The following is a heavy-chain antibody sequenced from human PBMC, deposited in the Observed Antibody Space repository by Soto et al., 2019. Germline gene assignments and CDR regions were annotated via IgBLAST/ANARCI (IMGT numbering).Heavy chain of an antibody. V-gene: IGHV4-30-2*01. CDR3: ATRYCSSTRPLGLTNCLDY. J-gene: IGHJ4*02. D-gene: IGHD2-2*01. Sequence: QLQLQESGSGLVKPSQTLSLTCAVSGGSISSGGYSWSWIRQPPGKGLEWIGYIYHSGSTYYNPSLKSRVTISVDRSKNQFSLKLSSVTAADTAVYYCATRYCSSTRPLGLTNCLDYWGQGTLVTVSS. CDR2: IYHSGST. CDR1: GGSISSGGYS.